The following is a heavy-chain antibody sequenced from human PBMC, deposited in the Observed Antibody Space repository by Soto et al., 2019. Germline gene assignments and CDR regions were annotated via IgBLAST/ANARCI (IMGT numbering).Heavy chain of an antibody. CDR1: GGSISSSIYY. CDR2: IYYSGST. V-gene: IGHV4-39*01. CDR3: ARHRGPYSSSWYRARWFDP. D-gene: IGHD6-13*01. J-gene: IGHJ5*02. Sequence: PSETRSRTWTVSGGSISSSIYYWVWIRQPPGKGLEWIGSIYYSGSTYYNPSLKSRVTISVDTSKNQFSLKLSSVTAADTAVYYCARHRGPYSSSWYRARWFDPWGQGTLVTVSS.